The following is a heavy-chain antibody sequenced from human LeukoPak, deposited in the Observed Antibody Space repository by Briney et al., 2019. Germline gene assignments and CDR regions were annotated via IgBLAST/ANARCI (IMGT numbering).Heavy chain of an antibody. D-gene: IGHD3-3*01. CDR1: GGSISSGGYY. Sequence: PSETLPLTCTVSGGSISSGGYYWSWIRQHPGKGLEWIGYTYYSGGTYYNPSLKSRVTISVDTSKNQFSLKLSSVTAADTAAYYCARDYESHYGMDVWGQGTTVTVSS. J-gene: IGHJ6*02. V-gene: IGHV4-31*03. CDR2: TYYSGGT. CDR3: ARDYESHYGMDV.